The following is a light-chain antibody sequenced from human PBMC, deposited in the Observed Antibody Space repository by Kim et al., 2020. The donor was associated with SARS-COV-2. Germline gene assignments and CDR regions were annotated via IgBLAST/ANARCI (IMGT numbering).Light chain of an antibody. CDR3: QQRSNWLT. CDR2: DAS. Sequence: SVSTSLAWYQQQPGQAPKLLIYDASKRATGIPARFSGSGSGTDFTLTISSLQPEDFAVYFCQQRSNWLTFGGGTKVDIK. J-gene: IGKJ4*01. V-gene: IGKV3-11*01. CDR1: SVSTS.